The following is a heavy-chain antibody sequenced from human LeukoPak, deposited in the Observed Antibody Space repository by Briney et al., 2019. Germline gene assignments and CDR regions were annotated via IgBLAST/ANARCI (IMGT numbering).Heavy chain of an antibody. CDR2: MVHSGNT. CDR1: GYSIISGYD. CDR3: ARVVAGSRSGWFDFDY. D-gene: IGHD6-19*01. V-gene: IGHV4-38-2*01. J-gene: IGHJ4*02. Sequence: WETLYFTCAVSGYSIISGYDWGWTRHPPGKGLEWIGSMVHSGNTYYNASRKSRVTISVDTSKNLFSLKRNSVTAADTAVYYCARVVAGSRSGWFDFDYWGQGILVTVSS.